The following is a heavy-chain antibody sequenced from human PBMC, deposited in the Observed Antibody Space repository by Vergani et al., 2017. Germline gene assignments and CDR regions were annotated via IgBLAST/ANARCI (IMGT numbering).Heavy chain of an antibody. CDR3: ARTMVRYDYFDY. CDR2: ISSSGSTI. V-gene: IGHV3-48*04. D-gene: IGHD3-10*01. Sequence: EVQLVESGGGLVQPGGSLRLSCAPSGFTFSSYSMNWVRQAPGKGLEWVSYISSSGSTIYYADSVKGRFTISRDNAKNSLYLQMNSLRAEDTAVYYCARTMVRYDYFDYWGQGTLVTVSS. J-gene: IGHJ4*02. CDR1: GFTFSSYS.